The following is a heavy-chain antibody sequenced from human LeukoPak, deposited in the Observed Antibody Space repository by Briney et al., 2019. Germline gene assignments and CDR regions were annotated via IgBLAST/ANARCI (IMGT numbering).Heavy chain of an antibody. CDR3: ARDSVSSSWFKNGMDV. V-gene: IGHV1-69*13. J-gene: IGHJ6*02. Sequence: SVTVSCTASGGTFSSHAISWVRQAPGQGLEWMGGIIPIFGTANYAQKFQGRVTITADESTSTAYMELSSLRSEDTAVYYCARDSVSSSWFKNGMDVWGQGTTVTVSS. CDR1: GGTFSSHA. D-gene: IGHD6-13*01. CDR2: IIPIFGTA.